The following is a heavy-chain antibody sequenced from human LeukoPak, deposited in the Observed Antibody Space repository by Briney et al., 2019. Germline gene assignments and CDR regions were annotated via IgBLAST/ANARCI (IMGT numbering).Heavy chain of an antibody. J-gene: IGHJ5*02. CDR2: IRYDGSNK. Sequence: PGGSLRLSCAASGFTFSSYGMHWVRQAPGKGLEWVAFIRYDGSNKYYADSVKGRFTISRDNSKNTLYLQMNSLRAEDTAVYYCAKGPYQLLRGHWFDPWGQGTLVTVSS. CDR1: GFTFSSYG. CDR3: AKGPYQLLRGHWFDP. D-gene: IGHD2-2*01. V-gene: IGHV3-30*02.